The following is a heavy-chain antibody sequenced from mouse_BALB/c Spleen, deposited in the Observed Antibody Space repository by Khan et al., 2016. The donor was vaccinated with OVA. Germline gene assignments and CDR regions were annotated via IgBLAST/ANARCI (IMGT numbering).Heavy chain of an antibody. CDR2: ISYSGGT. CDR1: GYSITSGYA. CDR3: ARGNYYGYYFDY. J-gene: IGHJ2*01. Sequence: VQLKESGPGLVKPSQSLSLTCTVTGYSITSGYAWNWIRQFPGNNLEWMDYISYSGGTSYNPSLKSRISITRDTSKNQFFLQLNSVTTEDTATYYCARGNYYGYYFDYWGQGTTLTVSS. D-gene: IGHD1-1*01. V-gene: IGHV3-2*02.